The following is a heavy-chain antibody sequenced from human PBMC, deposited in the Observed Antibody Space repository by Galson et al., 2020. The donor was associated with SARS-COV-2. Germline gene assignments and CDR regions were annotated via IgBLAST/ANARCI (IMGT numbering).Heavy chain of an antibody. CDR1: GFTVSSNY. CDR3: ARERQYYFDY. CDR2: IYSGGST. V-gene: IGHV3-53*01. Sequence: GRSLRLSCAASGFTVSSNYMSWLRQAPGKGLEWVSVIYSGGSTYYADSVKGRFTISRDNSKNTLYLQMNSLRAEDTAVYYCARERQYYFDYWGQGTLVTVAS. J-gene: IGHJ4*02.